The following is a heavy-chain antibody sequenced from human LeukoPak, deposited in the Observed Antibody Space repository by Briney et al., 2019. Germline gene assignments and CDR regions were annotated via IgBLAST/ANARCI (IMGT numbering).Heavy chain of an antibody. CDR1: GYSTSSGYY. CDR3: ARRSASVARGDAFDI. D-gene: IGHD6-19*01. J-gene: IGHJ3*02. CDR2: IYHSGST. V-gene: IGHV4-38-2*02. Sequence: SETLSLTCTVSGYSTSSGYYWGWIRQPPGKGLEWIGTIYHSGSTYYNPSLKSRVTISVDTSKNQFSLKLSSVTAADTAVYYCARRSASVARGDAFDIWGQGTMVTVSS.